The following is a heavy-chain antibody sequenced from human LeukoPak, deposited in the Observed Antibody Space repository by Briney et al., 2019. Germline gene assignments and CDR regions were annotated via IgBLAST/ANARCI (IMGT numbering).Heavy chain of an antibody. J-gene: IGHJ1*01. Sequence: SGGSLRLSCAASGFTFSSYSMNWVRQAPGKGLEWVSSISSSSYIYYADSVKGRFTISRDNSKNTLYLQMNSLRAEDTAVYYCAKFPYGDDAEYFQHWGQGTLVTVSS. CDR1: GFTFSSYS. CDR2: ISSSSYI. D-gene: IGHD4-17*01. CDR3: AKFPYGDDAEYFQH. V-gene: IGHV3-21*04.